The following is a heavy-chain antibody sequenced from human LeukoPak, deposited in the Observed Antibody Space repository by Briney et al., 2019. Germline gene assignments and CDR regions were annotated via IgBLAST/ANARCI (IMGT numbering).Heavy chain of an antibody. CDR2: ISAYNGNT. V-gene: IGHV1-18*01. D-gene: IGHD3-9*01. CDR3: AREMPYYDILTGYRYYFDY. CDR1: GYTFTSYG. Sequence: ASVKVSCKASGYTFTSYGISRVRQAPGQGLEWMGWISAYNGNTNYAQKLQGRVTMTTDTSTSTAYMELRSLRSDDTAVYYCAREMPYYDILTGYRYYFDYWGQGTLVTVSS. J-gene: IGHJ4*02.